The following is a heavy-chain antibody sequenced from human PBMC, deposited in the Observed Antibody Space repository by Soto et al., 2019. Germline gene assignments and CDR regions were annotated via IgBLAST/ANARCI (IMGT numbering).Heavy chain of an antibody. CDR2: IYYSGTT. CDR3: ARDHKWDGMDV. CDR1: GGSLSSDSFI. J-gene: IGHJ6*02. V-gene: IGHV4-31*03. Sequence: PSETLSLTCSVSGGSLSSDSFIWSWVRQFPGKGLEWIGYIYYSGTTYYNPSLRSRVIMSVDTSKNQFSLKLSSVTAADTAVYYCARDHKWDGMDVWGQGTTVTVS. D-gene: IGHD1-26*01.